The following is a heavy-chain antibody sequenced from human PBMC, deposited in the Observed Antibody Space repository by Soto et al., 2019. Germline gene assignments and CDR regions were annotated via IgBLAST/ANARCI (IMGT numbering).Heavy chain of an antibody. V-gene: IGHV1-18*04. Sequence: GSSVKVSCKASGYTFTSYGISWVRQAPGQGLEWMGWISAYNGNTNYAQKLQGRVTMTTDTSTSTAYMELRSLRSDDTAVYYCARDPIRNYYDSSGYGDYWGQGTLVTVSS. J-gene: IGHJ4*02. CDR2: ISAYNGNT. D-gene: IGHD3-22*01. CDR3: ARDPIRNYYDSSGYGDY. CDR1: GYTFTSYG.